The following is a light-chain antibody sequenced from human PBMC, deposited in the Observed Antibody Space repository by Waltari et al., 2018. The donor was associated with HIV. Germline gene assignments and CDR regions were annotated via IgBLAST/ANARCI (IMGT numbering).Light chain of an antibody. J-gene: IGKJ1*01. CDR3: QQSYSTPWT. Sequence: DIQMTQSPSSLSASVGDRVTITCRASQSISNYLIWYQQKPGKAPKLLIYAASSLQSGVPSRFSGSGSGTDFTLTISSLQPEDFATYYCQQSYSTPWTFGQGTKVEIK. V-gene: IGKV1-39*01. CDR2: AAS. CDR1: QSISNY.